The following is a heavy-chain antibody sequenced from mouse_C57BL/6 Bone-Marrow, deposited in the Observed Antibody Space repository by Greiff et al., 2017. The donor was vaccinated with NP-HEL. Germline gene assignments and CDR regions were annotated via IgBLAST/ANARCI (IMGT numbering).Heavy chain of an antibody. J-gene: IGHJ4*01. Sequence: VQLVESGPGLVQPSQSLSITCTVSGFSLTSYGVHWVRQSPGKGLEWLGVIWRGGSTDYNAAFMSRLSITKDNSKSQVFFKMNSLQADDTAIYYCAKYGSREHYYAMDYWGQGTSVTVSS. CDR3: AKYGSREHYYAMDY. V-gene: IGHV2-5*01. D-gene: IGHD1-1*01. CDR2: IWRGGST. CDR1: GFSLTSYG.